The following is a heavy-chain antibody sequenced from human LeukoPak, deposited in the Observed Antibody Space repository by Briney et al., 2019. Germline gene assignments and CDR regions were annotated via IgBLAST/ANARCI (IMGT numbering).Heavy chain of an antibody. V-gene: IGHV3-11*04. CDR2: ISSSGNTR. J-gene: IGHJ4*02. Sequence: PGGSLRLSCAASGFTFSDYYMSWIRQAPGKGLGWVAYISSSGNTRYYADSVKGRFTISRDNAKNSLYLQMNSLRAEDTAVYYCAWGGTAAFDSWGQGTLVTVSS. CDR3: AWGGTAAFDS. CDR1: GFTFSDYY. D-gene: IGHD3-16*01.